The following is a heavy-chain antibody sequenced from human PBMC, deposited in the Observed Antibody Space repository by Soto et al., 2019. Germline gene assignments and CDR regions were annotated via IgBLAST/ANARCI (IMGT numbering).Heavy chain of an antibody. CDR2: IRSKPYGGTT. D-gene: IGHD1-26*01. V-gene: IGHV3-49*03. Sequence: LRLSCTASGFTFGDYPMSWFRQAPGKGLEWVGFIRSKPYGGTTEYAASVKGRFTISRDDSKNVAYLQMNSLKTEDTAVYYCSRPLLGADDAFDIWGQGTKVTVSS. J-gene: IGHJ3*02. CDR1: GFTFGDYP. CDR3: SRPLLGADDAFDI.